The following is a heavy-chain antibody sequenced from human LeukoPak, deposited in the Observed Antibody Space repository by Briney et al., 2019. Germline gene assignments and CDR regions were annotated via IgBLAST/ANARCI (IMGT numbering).Heavy chain of an antibody. Sequence: KPGGSLRLSCAASGFTFSSYSMNWVRQAPGKGLEWVSSISSSSSYIYYADSVKGRFTISRDNAKNSLYLQMNSLRAEDTAVCYCARVRSMVVTPGFSDYWGQGTLVTVSS. CDR2: ISSSSSYI. D-gene: IGHD4-23*01. CDR1: GFTFSSYS. CDR3: ARVRSMVVTPGFSDY. J-gene: IGHJ4*02. V-gene: IGHV3-21*01.